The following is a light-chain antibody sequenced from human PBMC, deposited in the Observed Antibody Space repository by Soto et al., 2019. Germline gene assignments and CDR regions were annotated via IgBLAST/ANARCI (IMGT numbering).Light chain of an antibody. J-gene: IGKJ1*01. CDR3: QQSKTKLWT. Sequence: DILMTQSPSTLSASVGDRVTITCRASESISVWLAWYQQKPGKAPKLLIYEASILESGVPSWFSGTGSGTEFTLTISSLQPNDFATYYCQQSKTKLWTFGQGTRVEV. CDR1: ESISVW. CDR2: EAS. V-gene: IGKV1-5*01.